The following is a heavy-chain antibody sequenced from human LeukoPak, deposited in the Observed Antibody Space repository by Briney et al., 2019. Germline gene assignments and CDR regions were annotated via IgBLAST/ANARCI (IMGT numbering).Heavy chain of an antibody. CDR3: TRDNRYSYGASDY. CDR2: IRSKAYSGTT. D-gene: IGHD5-18*01. J-gene: IGHJ4*02. CDR1: GFTVGDYA. Sequence: PGGSLRLSCTASGFTVGDYAMSWFRQAPGKGLEWVGSIRSKAYSGTTEYAASVKGRFTISRDDSKSTAHLQMNSLKTEDTAVYYCTRDNRYSYGASDYWGQGTLVTVSS. V-gene: IGHV3-49*03.